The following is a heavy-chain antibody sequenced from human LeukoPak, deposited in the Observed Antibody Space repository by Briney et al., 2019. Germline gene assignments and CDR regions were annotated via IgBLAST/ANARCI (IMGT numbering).Heavy chain of an antibody. V-gene: IGHV3-21*01. CDR1: GFTFSSYS. D-gene: IGHD4-11*01. Sequence: PGGSLRLSCAASGFTFSSYSMNWVRQAPGKGLEWVSSISSSSSYIYYADSVKGRFTISRDNAKNSLYLQMSSLRAEDTAVYYCARGKTTANCYWGQGTLVTVSS. CDR3: ARGKTTANCY. J-gene: IGHJ4*02. CDR2: ISSSSSYI.